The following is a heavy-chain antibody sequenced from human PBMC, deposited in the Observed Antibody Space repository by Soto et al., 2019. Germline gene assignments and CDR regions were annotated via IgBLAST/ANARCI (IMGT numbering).Heavy chain of an antibody. D-gene: IGHD6-6*01. CDR3: AGMRYSSSHFDY. Sequence: KESGPTLVKPTQTLTLTCTFSGFSLSTSGVGVGWIRQPPGKALEWLALIYWDDDKRYSPSLKSRLTITKDTSKNQVVLTMTNMDPVDTATYYWAGMRYSSSHFDYWGQGTLVTVSS. J-gene: IGHJ4*02. CDR2: IYWDDDK. V-gene: IGHV2-5*02. CDR1: GFSLSTSGVG.